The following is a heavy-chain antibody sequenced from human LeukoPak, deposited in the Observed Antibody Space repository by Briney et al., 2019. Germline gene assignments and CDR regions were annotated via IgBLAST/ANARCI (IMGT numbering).Heavy chain of an antibody. V-gene: IGHV4-61*02. D-gene: IGHD6-13*01. CDR3: ARDRRSSSWYYYYYYMDV. J-gene: IGHJ6*03. Sequence: SETLSLTCTVSGGSISSGSYYWSWIRQPAGKGLEWIGRIYTSGSTNYNPSLKSRVTISVDTSKNQFSLKLSSVTAADTAVYYCARDRRSSSWYYYYYYMDVWGKGTTVTISS. CDR2: IYTSGST. CDR1: GGSISSGSYY.